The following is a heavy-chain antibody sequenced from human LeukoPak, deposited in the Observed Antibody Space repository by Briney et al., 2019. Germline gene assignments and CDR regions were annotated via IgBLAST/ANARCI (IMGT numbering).Heavy chain of an antibody. D-gene: IGHD6-6*01. Sequence: SETLSLTCAVYGGSFSGYYWSWIRQPPGKGLEWIGEINHSGSTNYNPSLKSRVTISVDTSKNQFSLKLSSVTAADTAVFYCARDGSSLDYWGQGTLVTVSS. J-gene: IGHJ4*02. V-gene: IGHV4-34*01. CDR1: GGSFSGYY. CDR3: ARDGSSLDY. CDR2: INHSGST.